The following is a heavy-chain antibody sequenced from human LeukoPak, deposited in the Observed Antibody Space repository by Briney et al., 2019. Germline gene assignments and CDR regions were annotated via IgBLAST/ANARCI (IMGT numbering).Heavy chain of an antibody. CDR1: GFTFSSHS. CDR3: ARDLTSVPTR. D-gene: IGHD4-17*01. Sequence: PGRSLRLSCAASGFTFSSHSMNWVRQAPGKGLEWVSYISSSSITTHYADSVKGRFTVSRDNAKNSLYLQMNSLRDEDTAVYYCARDLTSVPTRWGQGTLVTVSS. J-gene: IGHJ4*02. V-gene: IGHV3-48*02. CDR2: ISSSSITT.